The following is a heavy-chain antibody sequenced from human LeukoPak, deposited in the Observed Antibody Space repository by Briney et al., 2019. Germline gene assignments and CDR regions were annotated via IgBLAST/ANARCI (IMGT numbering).Heavy chain of an antibody. CDR1: GGTFSSYA. V-gene: IGHV1-69*05. Sequence: ASVKVSCKASGGTFSSYAISWVRQAPGQGLEWMGRIIPIFGTANYAQKFQGRVTITTDESTSTAYMELSSLRSEDTAVCYCAREVYCYDSSGYRDYWGQGTLVTVSS. CDR2: IIPIFGTA. CDR3: AREVYCYDSSGYRDY. D-gene: IGHD3-22*01. J-gene: IGHJ4*02.